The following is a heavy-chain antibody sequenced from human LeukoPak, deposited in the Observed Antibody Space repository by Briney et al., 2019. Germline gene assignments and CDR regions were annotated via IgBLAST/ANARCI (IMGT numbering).Heavy chain of an antibody. V-gene: IGHV5-51*01. J-gene: IGHJ4*02. D-gene: IGHD1-26*01. CDR1: GYSFTSYW. Sequence: KGGESLKISCKGSGYSFTSYWIGWVRQMPGKGLEWMGIIYPGDSDTRYSPSFQGQVTISADKSISTAYLQWSSLKASDTAMYYCARHGTRELTPLDYWGQGALVTVSS. CDR3: ARHGTRELTPLDY. CDR2: IYPGDSDT.